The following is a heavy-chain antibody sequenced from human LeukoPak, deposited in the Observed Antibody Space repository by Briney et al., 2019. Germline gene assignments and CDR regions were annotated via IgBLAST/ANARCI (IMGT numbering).Heavy chain of an antibody. Sequence: PGGSLRLSCAASGFIFSSYAMSWVRQAPGKGLEWVSAISGSGGSTYYADSVKGRFTISRDNSKNTLYLQMNSLRAEDTAVYYCAKYSAGDSGGSYYPHDYWGQGTLVTVSS. CDR1: GFIFSSYA. CDR3: AKYSAGDSGGSYYPHDY. V-gene: IGHV3-23*01. J-gene: IGHJ4*02. D-gene: IGHD1-26*01. CDR2: ISGSGGST.